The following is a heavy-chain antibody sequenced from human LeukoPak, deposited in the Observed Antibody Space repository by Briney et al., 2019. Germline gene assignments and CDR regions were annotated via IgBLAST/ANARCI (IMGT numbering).Heavy chain of an antibody. V-gene: IGHV3-21*01. CDR1: GFTFSSYS. Sequence: GGSLRLSCAASGFTFSSYSMNWVRQAPGKGLEWVSSISSSSSYIYYADSVKGRFTISRDNAKNSLYLQMNSLRAEDTAVYYCARGVEQLWSGSYFDYWGQGTLVTVSS. J-gene: IGHJ4*02. CDR2: ISSSSSYI. D-gene: IGHD5-18*01. CDR3: ARGVEQLWSGSYFDY.